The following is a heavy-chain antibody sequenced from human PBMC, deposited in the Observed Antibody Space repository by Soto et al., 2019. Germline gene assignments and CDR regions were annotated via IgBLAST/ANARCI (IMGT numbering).Heavy chain of an antibody. CDR2: INHSGSA. CDR3: ARGLITGSHYSGGWYYFDS. V-gene: IGHV4-34*01. J-gene: IGHJ4*02. Sequence: QVQLQQSGAGLLKPSETLSLTCAVYGESFSGYIWTWIRQTPGKGLQWIGQINHSGSATYNPSLKSRVTISVHASNSHFSLELSSVPAADTAVYYCARGLITGSHYSGGWYYFDSWGQGTQVTVSS. D-gene: IGHD6-19*01. CDR1: GESFSGYI.